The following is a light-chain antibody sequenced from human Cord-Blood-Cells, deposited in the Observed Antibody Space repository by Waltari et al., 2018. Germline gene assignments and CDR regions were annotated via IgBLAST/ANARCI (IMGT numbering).Light chain of an antibody. J-gene: IGKJ3*01. CDR3: QQYDNLQVT. Sequence: DIQMTQSPSSLSASVGDRVTITCQASQDISNYLNWYQPKPGKVPKLLIYDASNLETGVPSRFSGSGSGTDFTFTISSLQPEDIATYYCQQYDNLQVTFGPGTKVDIK. CDR1: QDISNY. CDR2: DAS. V-gene: IGKV1-33*01.